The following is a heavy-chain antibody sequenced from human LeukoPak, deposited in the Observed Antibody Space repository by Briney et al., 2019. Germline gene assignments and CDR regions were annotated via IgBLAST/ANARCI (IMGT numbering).Heavy chain of an antibody. J-gene: IGHJ6*04. Sequence: SETLSLTCTVSGYSISSGYYWGWIRQPPGKGLEWIGSIYHSGSTYYNPSLKSRVTISVDTSKNQFSLKLSSVTAADTGVYYCARDVALGIAVGMVWGKGTTVTVSS. D-gene: IGHD6-19*01. CDR1: GYSISSGYY. V-gene: IGHV4-38-2*02. CDR2: IYHSGST. CDR3: ARDVALGIAVGMV.